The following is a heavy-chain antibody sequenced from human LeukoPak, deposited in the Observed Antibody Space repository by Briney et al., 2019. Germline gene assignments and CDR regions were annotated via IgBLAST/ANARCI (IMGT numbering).Heavy chain of an antibody. V-gene: IGHV4-34*01. Sequence: SEPLSPTCAVYGGLFSTYYWSWIRQPPGKGLEWIGEINHSASTNYTPSLKSRVTISVDTSKNQFSLKLSSVTAADTAVYYCARVTPRSSGWYRPFDYWGQGTLVTVSS. D-gene: IGHD6-19*01. CDR3: ARVTPRSSGWYRPFDY. CDR1: GGLFSTYY. CDR2: INHSAST. J-gene: IGHJ4*02.